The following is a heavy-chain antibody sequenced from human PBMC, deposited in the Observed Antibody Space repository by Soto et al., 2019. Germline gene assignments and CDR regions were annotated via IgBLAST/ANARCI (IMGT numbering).Heavy chain of an antibody. D-gene: IGHD3-10*01. Sequence: PGGSLRLSCTASGFDVSDKYMSWVRQAPGKELDCVSAIYSGGRTYYADSVKGRFTISRDNSKNTLFLEMNRLRAEDTAVYYCARELESGNWPYYYYYYGMDVWGQGTTVTVSS. CDR1: GFDVSDKY. V-gene: IGHV3-66*01. J-gene: IGHJ6*02. CDR2: IYSGGRT. CDR3: ARELESGNWPYYYYYYGMDV.